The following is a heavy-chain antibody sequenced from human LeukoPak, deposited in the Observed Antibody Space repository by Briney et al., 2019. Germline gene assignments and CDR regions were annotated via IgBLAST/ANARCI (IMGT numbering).Heavy chain of an antibody. D-gene: IGHD6-13*01. V-gene: IGHV3-7*01. CDR1: GFGFSIYG. Sequence: PGGSLRLSCAASGFGFSIYGMSWVRQAPGKGLEWVANIKHDGSEKYYVDSVKGRFTISRDNAKNSVYLQVSSLRAEDTAVYYCARAQAAAIDYWGQGTLVTVSS. J-gene: IGHJ4*02. CDR2: IKHDGSEK. CDR3: ARAQAAAIDY.